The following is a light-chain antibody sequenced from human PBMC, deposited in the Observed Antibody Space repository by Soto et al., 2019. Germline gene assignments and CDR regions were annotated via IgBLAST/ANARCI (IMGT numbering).Light chain of an antibody. Sequence: QSVLTQPASVSGSPGQSITISCAGTSSDIGGSEYVAWYQQQPGKAPKLMIYGVSNRPSGVSNRFSGSKPGNTAALTISGLLAEDEADYFCYSSRSSSTTFDVFGTGTKLTVL. J-gene: IGLJ1*01. CDR1: SSDIGGSEY. V-gene: IGLV2-14*03. CDR3: YSSRSSSTTFDV. CDR2: GVS.